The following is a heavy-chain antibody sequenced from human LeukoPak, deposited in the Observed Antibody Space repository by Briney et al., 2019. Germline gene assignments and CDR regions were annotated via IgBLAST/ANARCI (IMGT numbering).Heavy chain of an antibody. CDR2: IHHSGST. CDR3: ARGMFAEEWELPPGSFDY. J-gene: IGHJ4*02. D-gene: IGHD1-26*01. CDR1: GDSISSYY. Sequence: SETLSLTCTVSGDSISSYYWSWIRQPPGQGLEWIGYIHHSGSTDYNPSLRGRVIMSVDMSKNQLSLKLSSVTAADTAVYFCARGMFAEEWELPPGSFDYWGQGTLVTVSS. V-gene: IGHV4-59*01.